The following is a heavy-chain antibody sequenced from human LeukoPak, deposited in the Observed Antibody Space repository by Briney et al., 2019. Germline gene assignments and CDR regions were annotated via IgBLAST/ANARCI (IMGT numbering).Heavy chain of an antibody. CDR3: ARHTSYYFDY. CDR2: IYYSGST. J-gene: IGHJ4*02. D-gene: IGHD3-10*01. CDR1: GASISFYY. V-gene: IGHV4-59*08. Sequence: SETLSLTCTVSGASISFYYWSWIRQPPGKGLEWIGYIYYSGSTNYNPSLKSRVTVSVDTSKNQFSLKLSSVTAADTAVYYCARHTSYYFDYWGQGTLVTVSS.